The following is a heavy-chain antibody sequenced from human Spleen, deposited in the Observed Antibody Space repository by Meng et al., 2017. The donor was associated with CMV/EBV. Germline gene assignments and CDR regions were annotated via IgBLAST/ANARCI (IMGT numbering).Heavy chain of an antibody. CDR3: VPYSYDKGLFDY. Sequence: ASVKVSCKASGYTFTYFGTSWVRQAPGQGLEWMGWISAYNGITNYAQKLQGRVTMTTDTSTNTAYMELRSLRSDDTAVYYCVPYSYDKGLFDYWGQGTLVTVSS. CDR1: GYTFTYFG. V-gene: IGHV1-18*01. CDR2: ISAYNGIT. J-gene: IGHJ4*02. D-gene: IGHD3-22*01.